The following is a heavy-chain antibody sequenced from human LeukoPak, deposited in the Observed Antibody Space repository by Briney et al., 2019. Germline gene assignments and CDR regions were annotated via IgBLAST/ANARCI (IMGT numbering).Heavy chain of an antibody. J-gene: IGHJ4*02. Sequence: SETLSLTCAVYGESFSSYYWSWIRQPPGKGLEWIWEINHSRNTNYNPDSKSRVTILVDTTKNQFSLKLSSVTAADTAVYYSARVDGDGYNIPDYWGQGTLVTVSS. CDR3: ARVDGDGYNIPDY. CDR1: GESFSSYY. D-gene: IGHD5-24*01. V-gene: IGHV4-34*01. CDR2: INHSRNT.